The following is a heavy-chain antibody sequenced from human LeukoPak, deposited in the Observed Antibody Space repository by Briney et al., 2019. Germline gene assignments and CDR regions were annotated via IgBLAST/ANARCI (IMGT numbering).Heavy chain of an antibody. CDR1: GYSISSGYY. D-gene: IGHD6-6*01. V-gene: IGHV4-61*01. CDR3: ARARRSSHFFDY. J-gene: IGHJ4*02. Sequence: SETLSLTCTVSGYSISSGYYWGWIRQPAGKGLEWIGYIYYSGSTNYNPSLKSRVTISVDTSKNQFSLKLSSVTAADTAVYYCARARRSSHFFDYWGQGTLVTVSS. CDR2: IYYSGST.